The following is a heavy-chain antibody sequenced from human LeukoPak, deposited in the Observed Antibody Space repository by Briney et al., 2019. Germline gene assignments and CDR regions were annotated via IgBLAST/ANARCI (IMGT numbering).Heavy chain of an antibody. CDR1: GFTFSNAW. Sequence: GGSLRLSCAASGFTFSNAWMSWVRQAPGKGLEWVGRIKSKTDGGTTDYAAPVKGRFTISRDDSKNTLYLQMNSLKTEDTAVYYCTTDLRYYDSSAQGAFDIWGQGTMVTVSS. CDR3: TTDLRYYDSSAQGAFDI. V-gene: IGHV3-15*01. D-gene: IGHD3-22*01. J-gene: IGHJ3*02. CDR2: IKSKTDGGTT.